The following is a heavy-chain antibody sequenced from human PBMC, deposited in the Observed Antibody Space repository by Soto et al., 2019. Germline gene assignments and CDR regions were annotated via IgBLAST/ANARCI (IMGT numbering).Heavy chain of an antibody. CDR3: ARANLRSQSEGSSVY. D-gene: IGHD2-8*01. CDR2: ISPNNGNT. V-gene: IGHV1-18*04. J-gene: IGHJ4*02. Sequence: GSVXVSFRSGVYIFSSYGSNLLLQAPGQGLEWMGWISPNNGNTNYAQKYQGRVTMTTDTSTSTAYLELRSLTSEDTAVYYCARANLRSQSEGSSVYWGQGTLVTVSS. CDR1: VYIFSSYG.